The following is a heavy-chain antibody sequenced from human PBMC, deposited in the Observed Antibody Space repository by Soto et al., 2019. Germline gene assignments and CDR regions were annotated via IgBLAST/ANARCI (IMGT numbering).Heavy chain of an antibody. CDR3: ARSYRRYCSGGSCYSYYYYYMDV. CDR2: IYYSGST. J-gene: IGHJ6*03. D-gene: IGHD2-15*01. V-gene: IGHV4-59*01. Sequence: QVQLQESGPGLVKPSETLSLTCTVPGGSISSYYWSWIRQPPGKGLEWIGYIYYSGSTNYNPSLKSRVTISVDTSKNQFSLKLSSVTAADTAVYYCARSYRRYCSGGSCYSYYYYYMDVWGKGTTVTVSS. CDR1: GGSISSYY.